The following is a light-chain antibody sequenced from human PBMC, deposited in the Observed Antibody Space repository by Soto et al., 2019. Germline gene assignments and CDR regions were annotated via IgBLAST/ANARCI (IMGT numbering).Light chain of an antibody. V-gene: IGKV1-27*01. CDR1: QGNSNY. CDR3: QKYHSAPFT. Sequence: DIQMTQSPSSLSASVGDRVTITCRASQGNSNYLAWYQQKPGKVPKLLIYAASTLQSGVPSRFSGSGSGTDFTLTISSLQPEDVATYYCQKYHSAPFTFGPGTKVDIK. J-gene: IGKJ3*01. CDR2: AAS.